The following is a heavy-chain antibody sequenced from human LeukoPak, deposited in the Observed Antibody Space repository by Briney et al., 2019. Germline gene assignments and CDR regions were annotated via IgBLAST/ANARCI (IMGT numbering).Heavy chain of an antibody. CDR2: IIPIFGTA. J-gene: IGHJ4*02. D-gene: IGHD2-21*02. CDR1: GGTFSSYA. Sequence: SVKVSCKASGGTFSSYAIRWVRQVPGQGLEWMGGIIPIFGTANYAQKFQGRVTITADESTSTAYMELSSLRSEDTAVYYCARGVTLGYYFDYWGQGTLVTVSS. V-gene: IGHV1-69*13. CDR3: ARGVTLGYYFDY.